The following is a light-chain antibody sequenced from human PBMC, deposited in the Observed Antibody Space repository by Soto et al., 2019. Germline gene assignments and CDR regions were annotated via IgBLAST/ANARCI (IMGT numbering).Light chain of an antibody. CDR3: CSYAGNYLYL. J-gene: IGLJ1*01. V-gene: IGLV2-11*01. Sequence: QSALTQPRSVSGSPGQSVTISCTGTSNDVGRYNSVSWYQQHPGKAPKLMIYDVSKRPSGVPDRFSASKSGNTASLTISGLQTEDEADYYCCSYAGNYLYLFATGTKVTVL. CDR2: DVS. CDR1: SNDVGRYNS.